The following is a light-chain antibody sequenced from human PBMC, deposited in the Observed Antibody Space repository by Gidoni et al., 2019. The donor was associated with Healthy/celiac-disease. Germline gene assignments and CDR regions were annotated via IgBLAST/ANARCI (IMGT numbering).Light chain of an antibody. J-gene: IGKJ1*01. Sequence: VLAQSPGTLSLSPGERATLSCRASQSFGSNYLAWYQHKPGKTPSLLIYDASSRAAGIPDRFSGSGSGTDFTLTSSRLEPEDFAVYYCQQYGSPPRTFXXXTRVEI. CDR3: QQYGSPPRT. V-gene: IGKV3-20*01. CDR1: QSFGSNY. CDR2: DAS.